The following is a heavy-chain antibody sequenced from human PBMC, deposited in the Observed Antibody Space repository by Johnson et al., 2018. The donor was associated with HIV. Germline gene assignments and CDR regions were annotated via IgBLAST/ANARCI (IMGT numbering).Heavy chain of an antibody. D-gene: IGHD1-26*01. CDR3: AKPLVGATRDDAFDV. CDR2: IRYDGSNK. Sequence: QVQLVESGGGVVQPGRSLRLSCAASGFTFSDYSMSWIRQAPGKGLEWVAFIRYDGSNKYYADSVKGRFTISRDNSKNTLYLQMNSLRAEDTAVYYCAKPLVGATRDDAFDVWGQGTMVTVSS. CDR1: GFTFSDYS. J-gene: IGHJ3*01. V-gene: IGHV3-33*08.